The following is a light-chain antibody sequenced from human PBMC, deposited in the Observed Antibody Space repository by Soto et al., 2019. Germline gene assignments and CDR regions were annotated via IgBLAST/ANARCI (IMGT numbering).Light chain of an antibody. J-gene: IGLJ3*02. CDR1: SXDVGAYNY. CDR3: MSYIESTSTHWV. V-gene: IGLV2-14*01. Sequence: QSVLTQPASVSGSPGQSITISCTGTSXDVGAYNYVSWYQQYPGKAPKLMIYGVTNRPSGVSNRFSGSKTGNTASLTISGLQAEDEADYYCMSYIESTSTHWVLGGGTKVTVL. CDR2: GVT.